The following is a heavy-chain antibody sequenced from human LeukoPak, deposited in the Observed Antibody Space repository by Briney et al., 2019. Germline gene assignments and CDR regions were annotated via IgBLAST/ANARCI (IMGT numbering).Heavy chain of an antibody. D-gene: IGHD5-24*01. CDR1: GFIFSSYG. J-gene: IGHJ4*02. Sequence: GGSLRLSCAASGFIFSSYGIHWVRQAPGKGLEWVVFIRYDGSAKYYADSVKGRFTISRDNSKNTLYLQMNSLRAEDTAVYYCARDDRDGFFDYWGQGTLVTVSS. CDR3: ARDDRDGFFDY. V-gene: IGHV3-30*02. CDR2: IRYDGSAK.